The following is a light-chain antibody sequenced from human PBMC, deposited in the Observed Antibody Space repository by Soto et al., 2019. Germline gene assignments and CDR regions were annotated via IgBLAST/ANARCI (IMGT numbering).Light chain of an antibody. Sequence: EVVMTQSPATLSVSPGERVTLSCRASQSVSDNLAWYQQKPGQAPSLLIYGASTRATTIPGRLSGSGSGTEFNLTISSLQSEDFAVYYCQQSNNWPYTFGQGTKLDIK. CDR2: GAS. J-gene: IGKJ2*01. V-gene: IGKV3-15*01. CDR1: QSVSDN. CDR3: QQSNNWPYT.